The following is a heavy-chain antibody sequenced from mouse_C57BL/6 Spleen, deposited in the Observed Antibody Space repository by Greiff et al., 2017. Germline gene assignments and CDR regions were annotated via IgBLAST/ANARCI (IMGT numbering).Heavy chain of an antibody. CDR1: GFTFTDYY. D-gene: IGHD2-1*01. V-gene: IGHV7-3*01. Sequence: EVKVVESGGGLVQPGGSLSLSCAASGFTFTDYYMSWVRQPPGKALERLGFIRHKANGYTTEYSAAVKGRFTISRANSQSILYLQMNALRAEDSATYYCARSSLYGNYDYWGQGTTLTVSS. CDR2: IRHKANGYTT. J-gene: IGHJ2*01. CDR3: ARSSLYGNYDY.